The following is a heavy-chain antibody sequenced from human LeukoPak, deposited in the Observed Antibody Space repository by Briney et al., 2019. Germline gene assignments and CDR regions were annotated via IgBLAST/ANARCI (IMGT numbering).Heavy chain of an antibody. CDR3: ARGLLAAAGIDY. Sequence: GGSLRLSCAASGFTFSSYWMSWVRQAPGKGLEWVANIKQDGCEKDYVDSVKGRFTISRDDAKKSLYLQMNSLRAEDTAVYYCARGLLAAAGIDYWGQGALVTVSS. CDR1: GFTFSSYW. D-gene: IGHD6-13*01. V-gene: IGHV3-7*04. CDR2: IKQDGCEK. J-gene: IGHJ4*02.